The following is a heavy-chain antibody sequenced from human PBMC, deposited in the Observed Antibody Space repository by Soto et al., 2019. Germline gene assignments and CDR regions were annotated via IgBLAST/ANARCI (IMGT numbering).Heavy chain of an antibody. Sequence: EVQLVESGGGLVKPGGSLRLSCAASGFTFSTYSMNWVRQAPGKGLERVASLSSGGSYISHADSVKGRFTISRDNAKNSLSLQMHNLRAEDTAVYYCATTMRISPAMDVWGKGTTVTVSS. D-gene: IGHD2-2*01. V-gene: IGHV3-21*01. J-gene: IGHJ6*04. CDR3: ATTMRISPAMDV. CDR1: GFTFSTYS. CDR2: LSSGGSYI.